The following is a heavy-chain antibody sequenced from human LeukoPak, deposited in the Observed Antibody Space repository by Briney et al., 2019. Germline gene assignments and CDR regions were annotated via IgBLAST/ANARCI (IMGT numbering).Heavy chain of an antibody. CDR2: ISGTFGST. Sequence: GGSLRLPCAASGFTFSSYAMSWVRQAPGKGLEWVSTISGTFGSTYYADSVKGRFTISRDNSKNTLYLQMNSLRAEDTAVYYCAKKGDERGLYYFDYWGQGTLVTVSS. J-gene: IGHJ4*02. CDR3: AKKGDERGLYYFDY. D-gene: IGHD3-10*01. CDR1: GFTFSSYA. V-gene: IGHV3-23*01.